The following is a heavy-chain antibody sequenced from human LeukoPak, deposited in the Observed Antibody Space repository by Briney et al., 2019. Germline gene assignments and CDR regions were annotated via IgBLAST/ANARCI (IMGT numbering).Heavy chain of an antibody. D-gene: IGHD2-2*01. CDR2: INPSGGST. V-gene: IGHV1-46*01. CDR3: ARRYCSSTSYYEGRDWFDP. J-gene: IGHJ5*02. Sequence: ASVKVSCKASGYTFTSYYMHWVRQAPGQGLEWMGIINPSGGSTSYAQKFQGRVTMTRDTSTSTVYMELSSLRSEDTAVYYCARRYCSSTSYYEGRDWFDPWGQGTLVTVSS. CDR1: GYTFTSYY.